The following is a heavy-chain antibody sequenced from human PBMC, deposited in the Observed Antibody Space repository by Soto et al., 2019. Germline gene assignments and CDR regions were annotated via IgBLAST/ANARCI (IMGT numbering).Heavy chain of an antibody. V-gene: IGHV4-30-2*01. CDR2: IYHSGST. CDR1: GGSISSGGYS. Sequence: SSETLSLTCAVSGGSISSGGYSWSWIRQPPGKGLEWIGYIYHSGSTYYNPSLKSRVTISVDTSKNQFSLKLSSVTAADTAVYYCARETYCGGFCRGMDVWGQGTTVTVSS. D-gene: IGHD2-21*01. CDR3: ARETYCGGFCRGMDV. J-gene: IGHJ6*02.